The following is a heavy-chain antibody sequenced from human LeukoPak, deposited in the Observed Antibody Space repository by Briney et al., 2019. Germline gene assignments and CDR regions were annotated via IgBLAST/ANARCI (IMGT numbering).Heavy chain of an antibody. CDR1: GYTFTDYY. J-gene: IGHJ4*02. CDR3: ARGRNIEMTTMSGGSDY. D-gene: IGHD5-24*01. CDR2: LNPNSGDT. Sequence: ASLKVSCKASGYTFTDYYMHWVRQAPGQGLEWMGWLNPNSGDTNYAQKFQGRVSMTRDTSISTAYMDLRGLRSDDTAVYYCARGRNIEMTTMSGGSDYWGQGTLVTVSS. V-gene: IGHV1-2*02.